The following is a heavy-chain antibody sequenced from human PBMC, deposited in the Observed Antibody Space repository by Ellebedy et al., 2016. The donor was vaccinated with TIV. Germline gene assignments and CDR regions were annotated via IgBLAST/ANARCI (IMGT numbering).Heavy chain of an antibody. V-gene: IGHV3-48*04. CDR1: GFTFSSYC. Sequence: GESLKISXAASGFTFSSYCMNWVRQAPGKGLEWVAYIDTRSDTIYYADSVKGRFTISRDNAKNSLYLQMNSLRAEDTAVYYCARDLVVPAAIRGGDYWGQGTLVTVSS. J-gene: IGHJ4*02. CDR3: ARDLVVPAAIRGGDY. D-gene: IGHD2-2*02. CDR2: IDTRSDTI.